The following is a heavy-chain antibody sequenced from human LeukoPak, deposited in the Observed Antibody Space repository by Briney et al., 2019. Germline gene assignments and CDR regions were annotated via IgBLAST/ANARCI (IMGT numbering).Heavy chain of an antibody. D-gene: IGHD4-17*01. CDR1: GYTFTSYG. J-gene: IGHJ4*02. CDR3: ARVPDYGDYDY. Sequence: ASVTVSCTASGYTFTSYGISWVRQAPGQGLEWMGWISAYNGNTNYAQKLQGRVTMTTDTYTSTAYMELRSLRSDDTAVYYCARVPDYGDYDYWGQGTLVTVSS. CDR2: ISAYNGNT. V-gene: IGHV1-18*01.